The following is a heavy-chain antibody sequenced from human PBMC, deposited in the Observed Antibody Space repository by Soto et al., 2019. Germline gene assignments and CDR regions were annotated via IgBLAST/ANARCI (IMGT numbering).Heavy chain of an antibody. Sequence: SLRLSCAVSGFSFDDYAMPRVRQAPGKGLEWVSGISWNSGSIGYADSVKGRFTISRDNAKNSLYLQMNSMRAEDTALYYCAKAISTRGYSYGASDYWGQGTLVTASS. D-gene: IGHD5-18*01. J-gene: IGHJ4*02. CDR2: ISWNSGSI. V-gene: IGHV3-9*01. CDR3: AKAISTRGYSYGASDY. CDR1: GFSFDDYA.